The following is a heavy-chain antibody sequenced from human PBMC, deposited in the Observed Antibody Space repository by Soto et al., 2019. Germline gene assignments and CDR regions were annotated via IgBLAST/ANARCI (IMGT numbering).Heavy chain of an antibody. Sequence: ASVKVSCKASGYTFTSYDISWVRQAPGQGLEWMGWISGYNGNANYAQKLQGRVTMTTDTSTSTAYMEVRSLRSDDTAVYYCARDGDACSGGSCYSNYWGQGTPVTVSS. V-gene: IGHV1-18*01. CDR3: ARDGDACSGGSCYSNY. J-gene: IGHJ4*02. CDR1: GYTFTSYD. D-gene: IGHD2-15*01. CDR2: ISGYNGNA.